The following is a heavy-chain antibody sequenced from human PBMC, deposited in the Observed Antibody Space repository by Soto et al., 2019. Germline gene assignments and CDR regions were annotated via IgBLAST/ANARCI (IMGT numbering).Heavy chain of an antibody. D-gene: IGHD3-10*01. V-gene: IGHV1-18*01. CDR3: ARVYYGSGSYFSSYYMDV. J-gene: IGHJ6*03. Sequence: ASVKVSCKASGYTFTSYGISWVRQAPGQGLEWMGRINAYNGNTNYAQKFQGRVTMTRDTSTSTVYMELNSLRAEDTAVYYCARVYYGSGSYFSSYYMDVWGKGTTVTVSS. CDR1: GYTFTSYG. CDR2: INAYNGNT.